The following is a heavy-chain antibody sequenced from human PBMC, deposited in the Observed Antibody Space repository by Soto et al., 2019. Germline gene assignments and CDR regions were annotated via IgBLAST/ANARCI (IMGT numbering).Heavy chain of an antibody. CDR2: INSDGSST. CDR3: AIRASYYDSSGYFDY. V-gene: IGHV3-74*01. D-gene: IGHD3-22*01. CDR1: GFTFSSYL. Sequence: GGSLRLSCAASGFTFSSYLMHWVRQAPGKGLVWVSRINSDGSSTSYADSVKGRFTISRDNAKNTLYLQMNSLRAEDTAVYYCAIRASYYDSSGYFDYWGQGTLVTVS. J-gene: IGHJ4*02.